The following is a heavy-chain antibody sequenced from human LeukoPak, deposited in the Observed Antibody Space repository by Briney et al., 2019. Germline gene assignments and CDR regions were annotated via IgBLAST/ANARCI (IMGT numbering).Heavy chain of an antibody. CDR1: GFTFSSYW. J-gene: IGHJ6*03. D-gene: IGHD2-21*02. CDR2: IKQDGSEK. Sequence: GGSLRLSCAASGFTFSSYWMSWVRQAPGKGLEWVANIKQDGSEKYYVDSVNGRFIISRDNAKNSLYLQMNSLRAEDTAVYYCARGDPENYYYYYMDVWGKGTTVTVSS. CDR3: ARGDPENYYYYYMDV. V-gene: IGHV3-7*01.